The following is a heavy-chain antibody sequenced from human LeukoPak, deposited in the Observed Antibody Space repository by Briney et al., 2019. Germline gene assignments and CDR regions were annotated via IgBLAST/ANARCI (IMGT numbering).Heavy chain of an antibody. CDR2: IYYTGST. J-gene: IGHJ4*02. CDR1: GGSISSYY. D-gene: IGHD3-16*01. CDR3: ARSGKSAYIPDY. V-gene: IGHV4-59*01. Sequence: SETLSLTCTVSGGSISSYYWSWIRQPPGKGLEWIGYIYYTGSTNYNPSLKSRVTISVDTSKNQFSLKLSSVTAADTAVYYCARSGKSAYIPDYWGQGTLVTVSS.